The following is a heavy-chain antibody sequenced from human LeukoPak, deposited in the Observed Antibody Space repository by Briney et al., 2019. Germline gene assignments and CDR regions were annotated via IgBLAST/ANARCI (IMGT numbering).Heavy chain of an antibody. CDR1: GFTFSSYG. CDR3: ARVALYGSGSYYPDAFDI. J-gene: IGHJ3*02. D-gene: IGHD3-10*01. Sequence: GGSLRLSCAASGFTFSSYGMHWVRQAPGKGLEWVAVIWYDGSNKYYADSVKGRFTISRDNSKNTLYLQMNSLRAEDTAVYYCARVALYGSGSYYPDAFDIWGQGTMVTVSS. V-gene: IGHV3-33*01. CDR2: IWYDGSNK.